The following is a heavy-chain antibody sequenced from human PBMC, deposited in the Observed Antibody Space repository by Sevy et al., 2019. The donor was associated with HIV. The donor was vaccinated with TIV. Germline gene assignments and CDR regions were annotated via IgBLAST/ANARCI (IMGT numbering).Heavy chain of an antibody. J-gene: IGHJ4*02. Sequence: ASVKVSCKASGYTFTGYYMHWVRQAPGQGLEWMGWINPNSGGTNYAQKFQGWVTMTRETSIRTAYMELSRLGADDTAVYYCARGGLAAKYWFDYWGQGTLVTVSS. D-gene: IGHD6-13*01. CDR1: GYTFTGYY. V-gene: IGHV1-2*04. CDR3: ARGGLAAKYWFDY. CDR2: INPNSGGT.